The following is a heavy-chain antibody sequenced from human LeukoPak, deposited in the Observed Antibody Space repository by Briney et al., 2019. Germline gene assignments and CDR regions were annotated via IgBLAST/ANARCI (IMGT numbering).Heavy chain of an antibody. CDR1: GFTFSSYA. CDR2: ISSNGGST. V-gene: IGHV3-64*01. CDR3: ARDGRHRGFDY. J-gene: IGHJ4*02. Sequence: GGSLRLSCAASGFTFSSYAMHWVRQAPGKGLEYVSAISSNGGSTYYANSVKGRFTISRDNSKNTLYLQMGSLRAEGMAVYYCARDGRHRGFDYWGQGTLVTVSS.